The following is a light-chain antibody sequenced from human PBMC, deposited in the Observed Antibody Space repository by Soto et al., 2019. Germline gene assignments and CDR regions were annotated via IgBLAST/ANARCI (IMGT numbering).Light chain of an antibody. V-gene: IGKV1-39*01. CDR2: AAS. J-gene: IGKJ1*01. CDR3: QQSYSTPTWT. CDR1: QSISSY. Sequence: DIQMTQSPSSLSASVGDRVTITCRASQSISSYLNGYQQKPGKAPKLLIYAASSLQSGVPSRFSGSGSGTDFTLTISSLQPEDFATYYGQQSYSTPTWTFGQGTKVEIK.